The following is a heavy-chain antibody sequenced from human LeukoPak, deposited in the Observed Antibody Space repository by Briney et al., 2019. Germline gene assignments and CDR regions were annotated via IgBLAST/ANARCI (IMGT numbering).Heavy chain of an antibody. J-gene: IGHJ4*02. Sequence: SETVSLTCTVSGGSISSSSYYWGWIRQPPGKGLEWIGSIYYSGSTNYNPSLKTRVTISVDKSKNQFSLKLSSVTAADTAVYYCARASHDYGDYSHFDYWGQGTLVTVSS. D-gene: IGHD4-17*01. CDR2: IYYSGST. V-gene: IGHV4-39*07. CDR3: ARASHDYGDYSHFDY. CDR1: GGSISSSSYY.